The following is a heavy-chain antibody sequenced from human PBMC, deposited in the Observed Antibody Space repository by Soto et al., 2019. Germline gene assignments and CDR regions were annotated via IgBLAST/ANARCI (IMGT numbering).Heavy chain of an antibody. Sequence: ASVKVSCKASGYTFTSYGISWERQAPGQGLEWMGWISAYNGNTNYAQKLQGRVTMTTDTSTSTAYMELRSLRSDDTAVYYCARDRGYCSSTSCSYDYYFDFWGQGTLVTVSS. D-gene: IGHD2-2*01. J-gene: IGHJ4*02. CDR2: ISAYNGNT. V-gene: IGHV1-18*01. CDR1: GYTFTSYG. CDR3: ARDRGYCSSTSCSYDYYFDF.